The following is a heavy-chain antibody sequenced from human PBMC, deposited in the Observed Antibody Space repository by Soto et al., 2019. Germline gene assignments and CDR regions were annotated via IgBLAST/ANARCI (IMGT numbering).Heavy chain of an antibody. CDR3: ARVDRYRGYDGTDYYYMDL. CDR1: GGSFSGYY. V-gene: IGHV4-34*01. Sequence: SETLSLTCAVYGGSFSGYYWSWIRQPPGKGLEWIGEINHSGSTNYNPSLKSRVTISVDTSKNQFSLKLSSVTAADTAVYYCARVDRYRGYDGTDYYYMDLWGKGTLVTVSS. D-gene: IGHD5-12*01. J-gene: IGHJ6*03. CDR2: INHSGST.